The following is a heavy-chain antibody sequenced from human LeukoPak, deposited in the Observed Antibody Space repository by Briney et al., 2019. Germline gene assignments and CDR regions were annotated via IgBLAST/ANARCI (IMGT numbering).Heavy chain of an antibody. V-gene: IGHV4-34*01. CDR1: GGAFSGYY. J-gene: IGHJ6*03. CDR2: INHSGST. Sequence: SETLSLTCAVYGGAFSGYYWSWIRQPPGKGLEWIGEINHSGSTNYNPSLKSRVTISVDTSKNQFSLKLSSVTAADTAVYYCASRTHYDFWSGYYYYMDVWGKGTTVTVSS. CDR3: ASRTHYDFWSGYYYYMDV. D-gene: IGHD3-3*01.